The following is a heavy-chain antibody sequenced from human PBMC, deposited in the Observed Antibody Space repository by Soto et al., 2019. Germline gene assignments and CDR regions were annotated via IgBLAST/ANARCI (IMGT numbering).Heavy chain of an antibody. Sequence: ASVKVSCKASGYTFTSYAMHWVRQAPGQRLEWMGWINAGNGNTKYSQKFQGRVTITRDTSASTAYMELSSLRSEDTAVYYCARDRVAVGGINGRDAFDIWGQGTMVTVSS. CDR2: INAGNGNT. J-gene: IGHJ3*02. V-gene: IGHV1-3*01. CDR3: ARDRVAVGGINGRDAFDI. D-gene: IGHD6-19*01. CDR1: GYTFTSYA.